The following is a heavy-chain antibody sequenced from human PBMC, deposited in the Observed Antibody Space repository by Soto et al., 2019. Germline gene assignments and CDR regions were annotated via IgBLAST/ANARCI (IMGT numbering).Heavy chain of an antibody. CDR2: ISGYDGRT. Sequence: QVHLVQSGAEVKKPGASVKVSCKTSGYTFTRYGISWVRQAPGQGLEWMGWISGYDGRTNFAQKVQDRVNMTTDTSTNTVYMELRSLRSDDTAVYYCAREGDVPYYYYGMDVWGQGTTVTVSS. D-gene: IGHD2-21*02. CDR3: AREGDVPYYYYGMDV. V-gene: IGHV1-18*01. CDR1: GYTFTRYG. J-gene: IGHJ6*02.